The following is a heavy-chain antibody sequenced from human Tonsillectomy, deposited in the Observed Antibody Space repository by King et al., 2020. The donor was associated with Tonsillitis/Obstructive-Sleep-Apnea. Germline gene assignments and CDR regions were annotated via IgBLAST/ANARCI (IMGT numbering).Heavy chain of an antibody. CDR1: GGSISSYF. Sequence: QLQESGPGLLKPSETLSLTCAVSGGSISSYFWSWIRQPPGKGLEWIAYMSDSGSSTYNSSLKSRATISMDTSMNQLSLNLASVTAADTAVYYCAGGARPHFYYYVDVWGKGTTVTVSS. CDR3: AGGARPHFYYYVDV. J-gene: IGHJ6*03. V-gene: IGHV4-59*01. CDR2: MSDSGSS. D-gene: IGHD1-26*01.